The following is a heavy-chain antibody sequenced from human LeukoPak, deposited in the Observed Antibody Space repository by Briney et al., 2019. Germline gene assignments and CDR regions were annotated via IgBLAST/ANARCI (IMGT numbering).Heavy chain of an antibody. J-gene: IGHJ4*02. Sequence: ASVKVSCKASGYTFTSYAMNWVRQAPGQGLEWMGWINTNTGNPTYAQGFTGRFVFSLDTSVSTAYLQISSLKAEDTAVYYCARGPPGYFDWLSPDLDYWGQGTLVTVSS. V-gene: IGHV7-4-1*02. CDR2: INTNTGNP. D-gene: IGHD3-9*01. CDR3: ARGPPGYFDWLSPDLDY. CDR1: GYTFTSYA.